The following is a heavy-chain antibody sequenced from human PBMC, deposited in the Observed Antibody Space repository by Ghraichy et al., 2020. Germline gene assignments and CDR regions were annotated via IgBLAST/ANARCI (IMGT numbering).Heavy chain of an antibody. J-gene: IGHJ6*02. D-gene: IGHD3-3*01. CDR1: GFTFSSYA. CDR3: AKNQKTYYDFWSGYYTGSSYGMDV. Sequence: GGSLRLSCAASGFTFSSYAMSWVRQAPGKGLEWVSAISGSGGSTYYADSVKGRFTISRDNSKNTLYLQMNSLRAEDTAVYYCAKNQKTYYDFWSGYYTGSSYGMDVWGQGTTVTVSS. CDR2: ISGSGGST. V-gene: IGHV3-23*01.